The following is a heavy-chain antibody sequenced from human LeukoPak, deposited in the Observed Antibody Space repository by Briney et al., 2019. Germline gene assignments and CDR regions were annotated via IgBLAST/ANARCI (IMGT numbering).Heavy chain of an antibody. D-gene: IGHD6-6*01. V-gene: IGHV4-39*01. CDR3: ARVESSPGFRFDY. CDR1: AGSISSSSYY. CDR2: IYYSGST. Sequence: PSETLSLTCTVSAGSISSSSYYWGWIRQPPGKGLEWIGSIYYSGSTYYNPSLKSRVTISVDTSRNQFSLKLSSVTAADTAVYYCARVESSPGFRFDYWGQGTLVTVSS. J-gene: IGHJ4*02.